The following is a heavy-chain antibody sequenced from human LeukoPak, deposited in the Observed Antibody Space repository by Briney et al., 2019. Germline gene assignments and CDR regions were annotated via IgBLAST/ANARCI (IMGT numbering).Heavy chain of an antibody. D-gene: IGHD3-22*01. CDR3: TTDLRGSNGYYYFDY. V-gene: IGHV3-15*01. J-gene: IGHJ4*02. CDR2: FKSKTDGGTT. Sequence: PGGSLRLSCAASGFTFNTAWMGWVRQAPGKAMEWVGRFKSKTDGGTTDYAAPVKGRFTISRDDSKTTLYLQMNSLKTEDTAVYYCTTDLRGSNGYYYFDYWGQGTLVTVSS. CDR1: GFTFNTAW.